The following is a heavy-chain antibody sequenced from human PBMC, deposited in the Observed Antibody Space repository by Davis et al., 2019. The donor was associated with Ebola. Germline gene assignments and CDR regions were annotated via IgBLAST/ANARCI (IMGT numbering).Heavy chain of an antibody. D-gene: IGHD5-12*01. J-gene: IGHJ4*02. CDR1: GYTFTSYD. CDR3: ARAPKWLRRVYYFDY. Sequence: ASVKVSCKASGYTFTSYDINWVRQATGQGLEWMGWMNPNSGNTGYAQKFQGRVTMTRNTSISTAYMELSNLRSEDTAVYYCARAPKWLRRVYYFDYWGQGTLVTVSS. V-gene: IGHV1-8*01. CDR2: MNPNSGNT.